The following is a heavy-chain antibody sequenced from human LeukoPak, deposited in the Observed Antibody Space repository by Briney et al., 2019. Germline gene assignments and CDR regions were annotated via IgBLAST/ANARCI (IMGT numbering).Heavy chain of an antibody. D-gene: IGHD2-2*01. CDR3: ARGPIIDIVVIPAAADYYHRDV. Sequence: ASVKVSCKASGYTLTSYGISWVRQAPGQGLEWMGWISAYNGNTRYAQKLQGRVTMTTDSSTSTAYMELRSLRSDDTAGYYCARGPIIDIVVIPAAADYYHRDVWGKGTTVTVSS. V-gene: IGHV1-18*01. J-gene: IGHJ6*03. CDR1: GYTLTSYG. CDR2: ISAYNGNT.